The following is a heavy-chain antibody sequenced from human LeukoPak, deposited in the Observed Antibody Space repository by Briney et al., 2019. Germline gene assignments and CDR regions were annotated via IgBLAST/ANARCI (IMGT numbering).Heavy chain of an antibody. CDR3: AKAFSSGWSIDY. Sequence: GGSLRLSCAASGFTVSSNYMSWVRQAPGKGLEWVSTISGSGGSTYYADSVKGRFTISRDNSKNTVYLQMNSLRAEDTALYYCAKAFSSGWSIDYWGQGTLVTVSS. CDR2: ISGSGGST. D-gene: IGHD6-19*01. J-gene: IGHJ4*02. CDR1: GFTVSSNY. V-gene: IGHV3-23*01.